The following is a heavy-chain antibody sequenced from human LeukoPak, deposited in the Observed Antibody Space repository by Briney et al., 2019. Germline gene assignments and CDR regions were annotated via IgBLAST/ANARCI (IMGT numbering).Heavy chain of an antibody. V-gene: IGHV3-7*01. CDR2: IKQDGSEK. CDR3: ARGPNYGDRVDYFDY. Sequence: PGGSLRLSCAASGFIFRSHWMGWVRQAPGRGLEWVAHIKQDGSEKHYVDSVEGRFTLSRDDAKNSLYLQMNSLRVDDTAVYYCARGPNYGDRVDYFDYWGQGTLVTVSS. D-gene: IGHD4-17*01. J-gene: IGHJ4*02. CDR1: GFIFRSHW.